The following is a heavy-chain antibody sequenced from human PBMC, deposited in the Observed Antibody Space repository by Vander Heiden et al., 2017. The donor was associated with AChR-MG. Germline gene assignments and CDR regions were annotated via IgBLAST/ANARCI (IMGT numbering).Heavy chain of an antibody. CDR3: ARWEEGGFDY. J-gene: IGHJ4*02. CDR2: IYYSGST. CDR1: GGSISSSSYY. V-gene: IGHV4-39*01. Sequence: QLQLQESGPGLVKPSETLSLTCTVPGGSISSSSYYWGWIRQPPGKGLEWIGSIYYSGSTYYNPSLKSRVTISVDTSKNQFSLKLSSVTAADTAVYYCARWEEGGFDYWGQGTLVTVSS. D-gene: IGHD1-26*01.